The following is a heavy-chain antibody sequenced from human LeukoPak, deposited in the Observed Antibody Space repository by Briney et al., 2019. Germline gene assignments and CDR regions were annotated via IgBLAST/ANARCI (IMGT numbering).Heavy chain of an antibody. CDR1: GEPFSDYY. Sequence: SETLSLTCAVYGEPFSDYYWSWIRQPPGKGLEWIGEINHSGSTYYNPSLKSRVTISVETSKNQFSLKLSSVTAADTAVYYCARDRGGRTSPVDYWGQGTLVTVSS. V-gene: IGHV4-34*01. CDR3: ARDRGGRTSPVDY. J-gene: IGHJ4*02. CDR2: INHSGST. D-gene: IGHD1-26*01.